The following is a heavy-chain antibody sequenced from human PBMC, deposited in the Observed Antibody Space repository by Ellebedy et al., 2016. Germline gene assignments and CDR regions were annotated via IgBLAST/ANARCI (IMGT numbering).Heavy chain of an antibody. CDR2: IHGDGST. V-gene: IGHV3-53*01. J-gene: IGHJ6*02. CDR1: GFTFSSYA. D-gene: IGHD4-17*01. Sequence: GGSLRLXXAASGFTFSSYAMNWVRQAPGKGLEWVSVIHGDGSTYYADSVKGRFTISRDKSKNTLYLQMNSLTAEDTAVYYCVRGFAVTTLSYYFYGMDVWGQGTTVTVSS. CDR3: VRGFAVTTLSYYFYGMDV.